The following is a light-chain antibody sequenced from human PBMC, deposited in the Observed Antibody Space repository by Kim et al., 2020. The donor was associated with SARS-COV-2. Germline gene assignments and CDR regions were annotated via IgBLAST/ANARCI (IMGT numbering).Light chain of an antibody. CDR2: KAS. J-gene: IGKJ1*01. Sequence: ASVGNRVTITCRASQTISNWLAWYQQKPGKAPKLLIYKASNLESGVPSRFSGSGSGTEFTLTISSLQPDDFATYYCQHYKSYSGTFGQGTKVDIK. V-gene: IGKV1-5*03. CDR3: QHYKSYSGT. CDR1: QTISNW.